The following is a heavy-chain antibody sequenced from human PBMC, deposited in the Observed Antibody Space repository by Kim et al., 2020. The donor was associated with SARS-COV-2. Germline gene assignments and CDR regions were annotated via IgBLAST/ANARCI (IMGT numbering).Heavy chain of an antibody. CDR1: GFTVSSNY. Sequence: GGSLRLSCAASGFTVSSNYMSWVRQAPGKGLEWVSVIYSGGSTYYADSVTGRFTISRDNSKNTLYLQMNSLRAKDTAVYYCARRNWWELLGAFDIWGQGTMVTVSS. V-gene: IGHV3-66*01. CDR2: IYSGGST. CDR3: ARRNWWELLGAFDI. D-gene: IGHD1-26*01. J-gene: IGHJ3*02.